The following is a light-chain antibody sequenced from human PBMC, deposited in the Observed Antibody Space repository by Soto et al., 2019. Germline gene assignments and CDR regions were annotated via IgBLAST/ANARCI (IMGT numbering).Light chain of an antibody. Sequence: QSALTQPPSASGSPGQSVTISCTATSSDIGAYNYVSWFQQHPGEAPKLIISEVNKWPSGVPNRFSGSKSGNTASLTVSGLQAEDEADYYCTSYGGRDNLIFGGGTKLTVL. J-gene: IGLJ2*01. CDR3: TSYGGRDNLI. CDR1: SSDIGAYNY. CDR2: EVN. V-gene: IGLV2-8*01.